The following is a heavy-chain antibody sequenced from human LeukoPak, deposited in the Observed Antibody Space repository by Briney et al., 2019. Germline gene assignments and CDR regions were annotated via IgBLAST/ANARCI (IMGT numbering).Heavy chain of an antibody. CDR2: MNPNSGNT. V-gene: IGHV1-8*03. CDR1: GYTFTSYD. Sequence: ASVKVSCKASGYTFTSYDINWVRQATGQGLEWMGWMNPNSGNTGYAQKFQGRVTITRNTSISAAYMELSSLRSEDTAVYYCARRAGATRRLYYYMDVWGKGTTATVSS. D-gene: IGHD1-26*01. J-gene: IGHJ6*03. CDR3: ARRAGATRRLYYYMDV.